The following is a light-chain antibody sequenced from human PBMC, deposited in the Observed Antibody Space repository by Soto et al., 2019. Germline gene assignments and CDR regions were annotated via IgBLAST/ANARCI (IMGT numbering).Light chain of an antibody. CDR3: QQYDNLPLT. Sequence: DIQMTQSPSSLSASVGDSVTITCRASQNIFSFLGWYQQKPGKAPKLLIYDASNLETGVPSRFSGSGSGTDFTFTISSLQPEDIATYYCQQYDNLPLTFGGGTKVEIK. J-gene: IGKJ4*01. V-gene: IGKV1-33*01. CDR1: QNIFSF. CDR2: DAS.